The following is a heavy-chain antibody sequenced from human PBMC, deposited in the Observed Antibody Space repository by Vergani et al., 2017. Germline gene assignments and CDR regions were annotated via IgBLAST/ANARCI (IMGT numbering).Heavy chain of an antibody. J-gene: IGHJ4*02. Sequence: EVQLLESGGGLVQPGGSLRLSCAASGFTFSSYAMSWVRQAPGKGLEWVSAISGSGGSTYYADSVKGRFTISRDNSKNTLYLQMNSLKTEDTAVYYCTTDHYDFWSGYCFDYWGQGTLVTVSS. CDR1: GFTFSSYA. CDR3: TTDHYDFWSGYCFDY. CDR2: ISGSGGST. D-gene: IGHD3-3*01. V-gene: IGHV3-23*01.